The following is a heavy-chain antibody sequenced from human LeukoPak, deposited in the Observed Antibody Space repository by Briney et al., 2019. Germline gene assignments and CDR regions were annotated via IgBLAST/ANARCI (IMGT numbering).Heavy chain of an antibody. CDR1: GYTFTSYY. CDR3: ARVRSVYYDSNAYDY. J-gene: IGHJ4*02. D-gene: IGHD3-22*01. Sequence: ASVKVSCKASGYTFTSYYMHWVRQAPGQGLEWMGIINPSGGSTSYAQKFQGRVTMTRDTSTSTVYMELSSLRSEDTAVYYCARVRSVYYDSNAYDYWGQGTRVTVSS. V-gene: IGHV1-46*01. CDR2: INPSGGST.